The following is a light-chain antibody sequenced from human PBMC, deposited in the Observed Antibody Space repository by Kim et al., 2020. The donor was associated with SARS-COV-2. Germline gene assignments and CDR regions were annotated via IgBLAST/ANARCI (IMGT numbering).Light chain of an antibody. CDR3: HSRDSSNNHL. J-gene: IGLJ3*02. CDR1: SLRRYY. CDR2: GKN. Sequence: VALGQTVRITCQGDSLRRYYASWYQQKPGQAPVLVIYGKNNRPSGIPDRVSGSSSGNTASLTITGAQAEDEAYYYCHSRDSSNNHLFGGGTQLTVL. V-gene: IGLV3-19*01.